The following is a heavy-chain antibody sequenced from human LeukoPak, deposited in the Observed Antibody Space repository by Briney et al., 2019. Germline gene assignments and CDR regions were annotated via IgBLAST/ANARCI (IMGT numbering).Heavy chain of an antibody. Sequence: GGSLRLSCTGSGFTFSDYWMTWARQAPGKGLEWVANLRPDGSDKYYVDSVKGRFTISRDNAKKLVYLQMNSLRAEDTAVYYCAKDGSDSSGYSDYWGQGTLVTVSS. CDR2: LRPDGSDK. J-gene: IGHJ4*02. D-gene: IGHD3-22*01. V-gene: IGHV3-7*05. CDR1: GFTFSDYW. CDR3: AKDGSDSSGYSDY.